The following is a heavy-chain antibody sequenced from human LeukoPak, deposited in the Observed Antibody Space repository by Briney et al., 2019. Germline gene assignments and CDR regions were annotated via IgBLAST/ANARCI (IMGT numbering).Heavy chain of an antibody. D-gene: IGHD3-22*01. CDR1: GGSISSGGYS. CDR2: IYYSGST. CDR3: ARGRGDSSGYYYLDY. Sequence: SETLSLTCTVSGGSISSGGYSWSWIRQHPGKGLEWIGYIYYSGSTYYNPSLKSRVTISVDTSKNQFSLKLSSVTAADTAVYYCARGRGDSSGYYYLDYWGQGTLVTVSS. V-gene: IGHV4-31*03. J-gene: IGHJ4*02.